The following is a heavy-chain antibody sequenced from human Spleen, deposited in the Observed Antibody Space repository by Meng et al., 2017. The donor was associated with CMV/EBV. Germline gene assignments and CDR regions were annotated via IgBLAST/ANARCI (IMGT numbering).Heavy chain of an antibody. Sequence: SETLSLTCTVSGGSISSSSYYWGWISQPPGKGLEWIGSIYYSGSTYYNPSLKSRVTISVDTSKNQFSLKLSSVTAADTAVYYCAREDEQQLPFDYWGQGTLVTVSS. CDR2: IYYSGST. J-gene: IGHJ4*02. CDR3: AREDEQQLPFDY. V-gene: IGHV4-39*07. D-gene: IGHD6-13*01. CDR1: GGSISSSSYY.